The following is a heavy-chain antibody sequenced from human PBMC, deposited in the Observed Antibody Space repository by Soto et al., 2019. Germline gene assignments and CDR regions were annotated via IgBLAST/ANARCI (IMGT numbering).Heavy chain of an antibody. J-gene: IGHJ6*02. V-gene: IGHV4-30-2*01. CDR2: IYHSGST. CDR3: AREGTAMGGLYYYYGMDV. Sequence: PSETLSLTCAVSGGSISSGGYSWSWIRQPPGKGLEWIGYIYHSGSTYYNPSLKSRVTISVDRSKNQFSLKLSSVTAADTAVYYCAREGTAMGGLYYYYGMDVWGQGTTVTVSS. D-gene: IGHD2-21*02. CDR1: GGSISSGGYS.